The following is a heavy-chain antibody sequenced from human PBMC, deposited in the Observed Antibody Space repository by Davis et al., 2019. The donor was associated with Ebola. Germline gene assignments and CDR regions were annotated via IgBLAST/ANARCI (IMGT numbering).Heavy chain of an antibody. CDR2: ISSSSSYI. D-gene: IGHD3-9*01. Sequence: GESLKISCAASGFTVSSNYMSWVRQAPGKGLEWVSSISSSSSYIYYADSVKGRFTISRDNAKNSLYLQMNSLRAEDTAVYYCARYLTGYYPNDYWGQGTLVTVSS. J-gene: IGHJ4*02. CDR1: GFTVSSNY. V-gene: IGHV3-21*04. CDR3: ARYLTGYYPNDY.